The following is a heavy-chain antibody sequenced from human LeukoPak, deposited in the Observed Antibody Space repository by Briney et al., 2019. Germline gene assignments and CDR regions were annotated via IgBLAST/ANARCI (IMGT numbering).Heavy chain of an antibody. V-gene: IGHV4-61*02. CDR1: GGSISSGSYY. Sequence: PSQTLSLTCTVSGGSISSGSYYWSWIRQPAGKGLEWIGRIYTSGSTNYNPSLKSRITISVDTSKNQFSLKLSSVTAADTAVYYCARAPTWSRYYYYMDVWGKGTTVTISS. CDR2: IYTSGST. J-gene: IGHJ6*03. D-gene: IGHD2-15*01. CDR3: ARAPTWSRYYYYMDV.